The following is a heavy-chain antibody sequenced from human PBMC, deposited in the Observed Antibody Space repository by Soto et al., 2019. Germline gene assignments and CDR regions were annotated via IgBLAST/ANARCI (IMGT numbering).Heavy chain of an antibody. Sequence: KTXETLSLTCTVSGGSIYRSGYYWGWIRQPPGRGLEWIGNIDYNGVTYSNPSLKSRVTISRDTSKNQFSLKLTSVTAADTALYYCGKVLVGATGHTDSDYWGPGTPVTVSS. D-gene: IGHD2-15*01. CDR2: IDYNGVT. CDR1: GGSIYRSGYY. J-gene: IGHJ4*02. V-gene: IGHV4-39*01. CDR3: GKVLVGATGHTDSDY.